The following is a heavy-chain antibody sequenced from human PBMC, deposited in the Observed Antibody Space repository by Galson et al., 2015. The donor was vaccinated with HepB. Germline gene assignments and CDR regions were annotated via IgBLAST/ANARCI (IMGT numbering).Heavy chain of an antibody. CDR2: IIPIFGTA. Sequence: SVKVSCKASGGTFSSYAISWVRQAPGQGLEWMGGIIPIFGTANYAQKFQGRVTITADESTSTAYMELSSLRSEDTAVYYCARESPGVRPAWDYWGQGTLVTVSS. J-gene: IGHJ4*02. V-gene: IGHV1-69*13. CDR3: ARESPGVRPAWDY. CDR1: GGTFSSYA. D-gene: IGHD2-15*01.